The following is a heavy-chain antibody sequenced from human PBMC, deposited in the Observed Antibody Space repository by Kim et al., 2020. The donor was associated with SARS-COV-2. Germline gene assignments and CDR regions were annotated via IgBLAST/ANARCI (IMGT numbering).Heavy chain of an antibody. CDR3: ARGKFYDVLTGYSSLDY. V-gene: IGHV1-69*04. CDR2: IPPTAGMA. J-gene: IGHJ4*02. Sequence: VRLAPGQGLEWMGKIPPTAGMANYAQKFQGRLTITADTFTNTVYLELRSLRSEDTAVYYCARGKFYDVLTGYSSLDYWGQGTLVTVSS. D-gene: IGHD3-9*01.